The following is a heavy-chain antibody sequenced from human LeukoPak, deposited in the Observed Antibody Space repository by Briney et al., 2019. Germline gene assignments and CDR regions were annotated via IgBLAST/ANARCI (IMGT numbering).Heavy chain of an antibody. Sequence: GGSLRLSCAASGFIFSNYWMSWVRQAPGKGLEWVANIKQDGSEEYYVDSVRGRFTISRDNAKKSLYLQMNSLRAEDTAVYYCARRYFDYWGQGPLVTVSS. CDR2: IKQDGSEE. J-gene: IGHJ4*02. CDR3: ARRYFDY. CDR1: GFIFSNYW. V-gene: IGHV3-7*03.